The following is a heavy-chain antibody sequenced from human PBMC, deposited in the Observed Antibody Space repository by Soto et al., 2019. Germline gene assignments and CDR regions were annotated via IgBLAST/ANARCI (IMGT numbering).Heavy chain of an antibody. Sequence: ETLSLTCTVSGGSISSSSYYWGWIRQPPGKGLEWIGSIYYSGSTYYNPSLQSRVTISVDKSKNQFSLKLSSVTAADTAVYFCASLEGLATHSYYLAFWGQGALVTVSS. D-gene: IGHD3-9*01. CDR1: GGSISSSSYY. CDR2: IYYSGST. V-gene: IGHV4-39*01. CDR3: ASLEGLATHSYYLAF. J-gene: IGHJ4*02.